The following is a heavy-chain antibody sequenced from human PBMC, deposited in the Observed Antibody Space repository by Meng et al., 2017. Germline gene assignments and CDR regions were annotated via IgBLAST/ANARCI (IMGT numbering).Heavy chain of an antibody. CDR3: AKDSYSGSGSYTWGTFDI. CDR2: ISGNGGGI. CDR1: GFTFSSFA. V-gene: IGHV3-23*01. J-gene: IGHJ3*02. Sequence: GESLKISCAASGFTFSSFAMSWVRQAPGKGLEWVSGISGNGGGIFYADSVKGRFSLSRDNSKNTLYLQMSSLRAEDTAVYYCAKDSYSGSGSYTWGTFDIWGQGSMVTVSS. D-gene: IGHD3-10*01.